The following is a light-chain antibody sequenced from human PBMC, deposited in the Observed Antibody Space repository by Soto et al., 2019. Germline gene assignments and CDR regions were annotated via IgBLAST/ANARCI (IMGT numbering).Light chain of an antibody. CDR2: EVS. CDR3: SSYTSSSTYV. J-gene: IGLJ1*01. CDR1: SSDVGGYNY. Sequence: QSVLTQPASVSGSPGQSITISCTGTSSDVGGYNYVSWSQQHPGKAPQLMIYEVSKRPSGVSNRFSGSKSGNTASLTISGLQSEDEADYYCSSYTSSSTYVFGTGTKLPVL. V-gene: IGLV2-14*01.